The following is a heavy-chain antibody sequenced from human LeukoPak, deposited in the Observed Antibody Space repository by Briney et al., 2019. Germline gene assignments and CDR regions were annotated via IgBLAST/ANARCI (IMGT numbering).Heavy chain of an antibody. CDR2: INSDGSST. Sequence: PGGSLGLSCAASGFTFSSYWMHWVRQAPGKGLVWVSRINSDGSSTSYADSVKGRFTISRDNAKNTLYLQMNSLRAEDTAVYYCASPLTGYYNGPYDYWGQGTLVTVSS. CDR3: ASPLTGYYNGPYDY. V-gene: IGHV3-74*01. CDR1: GFTFSSYW. J-gene: IGHJ4*02. D-gene: IGHD3-9*01.